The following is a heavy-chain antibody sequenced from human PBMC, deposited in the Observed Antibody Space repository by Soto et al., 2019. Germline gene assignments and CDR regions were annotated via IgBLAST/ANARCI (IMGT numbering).Heavy chain of an antibody. CDR3: ARASVVTAPSFDY. D-gene: IGHD2-21*02. V-gene: IGHV4-30-4*01. J-gene: IGHJ4*02. Sequence: SETLSLTCTVSGGSISSGDYYWSWIRQPPGKGLEWIGYIYYSGSTYYNPSLKSRVTISVDTSKNQFSLKLSSVTAADTAVYYCARASVVTAPSFDYWGQGTLVTVSS. CDR2: IYYSGST. CDR1: GGSISSGDYY.